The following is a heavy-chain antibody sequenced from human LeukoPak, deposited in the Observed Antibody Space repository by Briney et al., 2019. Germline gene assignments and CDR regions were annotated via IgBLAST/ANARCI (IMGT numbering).Heavy chain of an antibody. CDR3: ARTTMVRGTYYMDV. D-gene: IGHD3-10*01. CDR1: GGSINSYY. V-gene: IGHV4-59*01. CDR2: IHYSGST. J-gene: IGHJ6*03. Sequence: SETLSLTCTVSGGSINSYYWSWIRQPPGKGLQWIGCIHYSGSTNYNPSLKSRVTISVDTSKNQFSLKLSSVTAANTAVYYCARTTMVRGTYYMDVWGKGTTVTISS.